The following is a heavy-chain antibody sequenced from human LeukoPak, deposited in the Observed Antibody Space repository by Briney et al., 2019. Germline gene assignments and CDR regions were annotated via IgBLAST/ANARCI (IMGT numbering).Heavy chain of an antibody. V-gene: IGHV1-24*01. CDR2: FDPEDGET. D-gene: IGHD2-21*01. CDR3: ARKDYPLAYCGGDCYSGFDY. Sequence: ASVKVSCKVSGYTLTELSMHWVRQAPGKGLEWMGGFDPEDGETIYAQKFQGRVTMTEDTSTDTAYMELSSLRSEDTAVYYCARKDYPLAYCGGDCYSGFDYWGQGTLVTVSS. CDR1: GYTLTELS. J-gene: IGHJ4*02.